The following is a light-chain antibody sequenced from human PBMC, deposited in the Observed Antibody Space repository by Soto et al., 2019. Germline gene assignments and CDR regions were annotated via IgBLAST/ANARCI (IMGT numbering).Light chain of an antibody. Sequence: QLVLTQSPSASASLGASVKLTCTLSSGHSSYAIAWHQQQPEKGPRYLMKLNSDGSHSKGDGIPDRFSGSSSGAERYPTISSLQSEDEADYYCQTWGTAWVFGGGTKLTVL. CDR1: SGHSSYA. CDR3: QTWGTAWV. CDR2: LNSDGSH. V-gene: IGLV4-69*01. J-gene: IGLJ3*02.